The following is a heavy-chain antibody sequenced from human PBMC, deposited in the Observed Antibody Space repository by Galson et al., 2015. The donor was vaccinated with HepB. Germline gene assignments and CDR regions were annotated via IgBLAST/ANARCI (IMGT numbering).Heavy chain of an antibody. D-gene: IGHD3-3*01. V-gene: IGHV3-15*07. CDR3: TTTSGYWGQGTLVTVSSRFLDQHRDY. Sequence: SLRLSCAASGFTFSNAWMNWVRQAPGKGLEWVGRIKSKTDGGTTDYAAPVKGRFTISRDDSKNTLYLQMNSLKTKDTAVYYCTTTSGYWGQGTLVTVSSRFLDQHRDYWGQGTLVTVSS. CDR1: GFTFSNAW. CDR2: IKSKTDGGTT. J-gene: IGHJ4*02.